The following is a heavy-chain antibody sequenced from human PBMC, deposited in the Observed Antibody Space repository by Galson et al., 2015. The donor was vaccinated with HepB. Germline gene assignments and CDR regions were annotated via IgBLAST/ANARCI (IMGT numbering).Heavy chain of an antibody. V-gene: IGHV3-48*04. J-gene: IGHJ6*02. CDR2: ISFSGTTR. D-gene: IGHD3-10*01. Sequence: SLRLSCAASGFTFSSYSMNWVRQAPGKGLEWVSYISFSGTTRYYADSVKGRFTIFRDNAKNSLYPQMNSLRVEDTAVYYCARDRGGSGTYLSDYYDMDVWGQGTTVTVSS. CDR3: ARDRGGSGTYLSDYYDMDV. CDR1: GFTFSSYS.